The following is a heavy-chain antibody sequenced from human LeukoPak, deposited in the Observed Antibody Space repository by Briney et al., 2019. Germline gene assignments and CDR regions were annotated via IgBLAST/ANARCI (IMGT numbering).Heavy chain of an antibody. CDR2: MNPNSGST. J-gene: IGHJ4*02. CDR1: GYTFTSYD. CDR3: ARGRSTGYPYYFEY. V-gene: IGHV1-8*03. D-gene: IGHD5-12*01. Sequence: ASRKVSCKASGYTFTSYDINWVRQATGQGLEWMGWMNPNSGSTGYAQKFQGRVTITRNTSISTAYMELSGLRSEDTAVYYCARGRSTGYPYYFEYWGQGTLVTVSS.